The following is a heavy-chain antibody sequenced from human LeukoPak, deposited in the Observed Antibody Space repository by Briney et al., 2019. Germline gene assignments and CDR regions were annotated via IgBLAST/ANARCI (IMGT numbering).Heavy chain of an antibody. J-gene: IGHJ4*02. Sequence: ASVKVSCKASGYTLTGYHVQWVRQAPGQGLEWMGWINPMNGDTNYAQKLQGRVTMTRDTSINTAYMELRSLISDDTAVYYCARGVAAYTHYADSSGYDWGQGTLVIVSS. D-gene: IGHD3-22*01. CDR3: ARGVAAYTHYADSSGYD. CDR1: GYTLTGYH. V-gene: IGHV1-2*02. CDR2: INPMNGDT.